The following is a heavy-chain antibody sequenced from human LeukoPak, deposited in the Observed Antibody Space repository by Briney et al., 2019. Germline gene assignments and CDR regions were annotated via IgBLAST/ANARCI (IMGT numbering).Heavy chain of an antibody. J-gene: IGHJ5*02. CDR2: IHYSGNT. D-gene: IGHD2-15*01. V-gene: IGHV4-39*07. CDR1: GGFTSSSNYY. CDR3: ARGHCSGGSSYFRSWYGDYVGGWFDP. Sequence: PSETLSLTCTVSGGFTSSSNYYWGWIRQPPGKGLEWIGGIHYSGNTYYNPSLKSRVTISVDTSKNQLSLKLSSVTAADTAVYYCARGHCSGGSSYFRSWYGDYVGGWFDPWGQGTLVTVSS.